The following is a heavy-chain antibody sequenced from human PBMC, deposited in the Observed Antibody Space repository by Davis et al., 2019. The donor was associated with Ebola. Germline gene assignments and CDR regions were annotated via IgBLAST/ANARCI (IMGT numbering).Heavy chain of an antibody. Sequence: GGSLRLSCEASGFVFSSYVMHWVRQAPGKGLEWVALISYDGTNEYYVDSVKGRFTVSRDNSENMLYLQMSTLRAEDTAVYYCARHVNGDFWYFDLWGRGTRVTVSS. V-gene: IGHV3-30*14. D-gene: IGHD4-17*01. CDR2: ISYDGTNE. CDR3: ARHVNGDFWYFDL. CDR1: GFVFSSYV. J-gene: IGHJ2*01.